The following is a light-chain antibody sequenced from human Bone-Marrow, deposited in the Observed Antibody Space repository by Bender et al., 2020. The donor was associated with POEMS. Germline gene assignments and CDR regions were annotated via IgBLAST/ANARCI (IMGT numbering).Light chain of an antibody. CDR3: QSYDNSLGGWV. Sequence: QSALTQPRSVSGSPGQSVTISCTGSSSDVDGYNYVSWYQQHPGKAPKLLIYGVSKRPSGVPDRFSGSKSGTSASLAITGLQAEDEGDYYCQSYDNSLGGWVFGGGTKLTVL. V-gene: IGLV2-11*01. CDR2: GVS. CDR1: SSDVDGYNY. J-gene: IGLJ3*02.